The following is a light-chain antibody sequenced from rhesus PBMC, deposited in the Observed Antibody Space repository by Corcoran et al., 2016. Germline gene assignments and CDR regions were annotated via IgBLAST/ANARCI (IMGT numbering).Light chain of an antibody. J-gene: IGKJ3*01. CDR1: QGISSY. Sequence: DIQMTQSPSSLSASVGDTVTITCRASQGISSYLNWFQQKPGKIPKLLIFAASSLESGVPSRFSGIGSGTEFTLTISSLQPEDFEVYYWLQHNSYPFTFGPGTKLDIK. CDR3: LQHNSYPFT. V-gene: IGKV1-28*01. CDR2: AAS.